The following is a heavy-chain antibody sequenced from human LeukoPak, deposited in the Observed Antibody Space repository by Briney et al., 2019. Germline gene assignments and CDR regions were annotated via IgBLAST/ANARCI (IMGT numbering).Heavy chain of an antibody. D-gene: IGHD2-2*01. CDR2: INAGNGNT. CDR1: GYTFTSYA. Sequence: GASVKVSCKASGYTFTSYAMHWVRQAPGQRPEWMGWINAGNGNTKYSQKFQGRVTMTRDTSTSTVYMELSSLRSEDTAVYYCARDHYCSSTSCYYRVEAYFDYWGQGTLVTVSS. CDR3: ARDHYCSSTSCYYRVEAYFDY. V-gene: IGHV1-3*01. J-gene: IGHJ4*02.